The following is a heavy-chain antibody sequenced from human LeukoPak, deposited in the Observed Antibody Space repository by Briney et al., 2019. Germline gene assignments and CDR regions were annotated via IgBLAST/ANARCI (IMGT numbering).Heavy chain of an antibody. J-gene: IGHJ4*02. D-gene: IGHD3-10*01. CDR1: GYTFTSYG. CDR2: ISAYNGNT. V-gene: IGHV1-18*01. Sequence: GASVKVSCKASGYTFTSYGISWVRQAPGQGLEWMGWISAYNGNTNYAQKLQGRVTMTTDTSTSTAYMELRSLRSDDTAVYYCARDARKGLLRWFGESFDYWGQGTLVTVSS. CDR3: ARDARKGLLRWFGESFDY.